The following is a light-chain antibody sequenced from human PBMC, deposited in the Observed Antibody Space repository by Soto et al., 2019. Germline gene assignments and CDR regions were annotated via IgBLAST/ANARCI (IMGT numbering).Light chain of an antibody. CDR3: SSYRSSITAVV. CDR2: DVS. V-gene: IGLV2-14*01. Sequence: HSVLTQPASVSGSPGQSITVSCTGTSSDVGRHNYVSWYQQHPGKAPKLIIYDVSYRPSGVSNRFSGSKSGNTAALTISGLQAEDEADYYCSSYRSSITAVVFGGGTKLTVL. CDR1: SSDVGRHNY. J-gene: IGLJ3*02.